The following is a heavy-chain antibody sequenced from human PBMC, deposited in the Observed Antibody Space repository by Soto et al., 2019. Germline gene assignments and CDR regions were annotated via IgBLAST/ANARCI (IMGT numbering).Heavy chain of an antibody. CDR2: IYYSGSP. J-gene: IGHJ4*02. V-gene: IGHV4-39*01. CDR1: GGSISNIIYY. Sequence: SETLSLTCTVSGGSISNIIYYWGWIRQPPGKGLEWIGSIYYSGSPYYNPSLKSRVTMSVDTSKNQFSLKLSSVTAADTAVYYCARLNYYNSSGSFDYWGQGTLVTVSS. CDR3: ARLNYYNSSGSFDY. D-gene: IGHD3-22*01.